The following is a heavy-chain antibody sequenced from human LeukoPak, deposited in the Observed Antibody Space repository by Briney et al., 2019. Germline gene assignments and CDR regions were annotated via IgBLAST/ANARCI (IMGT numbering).Heavy chain of an antibody. Sequence: TAGESLKISCKGSGYSFTTYWIGWVRQMPGKGLEWMGIIYPGDSDTRYSPSFQGQVTISADKSISTAYLQWSSLKASDTAMYYCARHQIVGATRSPFDYWGQGTLVTVSS. CDR1: GYSFTTYW. D-gene: IGHD1-26*01. V-gene: IGHV5-51*01. CDR3: ARHQIVGATRSPFDY. J-gene: IGHJ4*02. CDR2: IYPGDSDT.